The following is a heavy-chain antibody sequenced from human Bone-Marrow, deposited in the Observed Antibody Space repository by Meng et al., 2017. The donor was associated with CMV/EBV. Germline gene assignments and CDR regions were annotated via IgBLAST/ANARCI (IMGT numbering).Heavy chain of an antibody. D-gene: IGHD2-2*01. V-gene: IGHV1-2*02. J-gene: IGHJ4*02. CDR1: GYTFTGYY. CDR2: INPNSGGT. CDR3: ARVQSLILPSAHY. Sequence: ASVKVSCKSSGYTFTGYYMHWVRQAPGQGLEWMGWINPNSGGTNYAQKFQGRVTMTRDTSISTAYMELSRLRSDDTAVYYCARVQSLILPSAHYWGQGTLVTVSS.